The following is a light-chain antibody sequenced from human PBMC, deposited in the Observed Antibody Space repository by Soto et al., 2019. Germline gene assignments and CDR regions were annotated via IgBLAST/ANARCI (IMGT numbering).Light chain of an antibody. Sequence: EIQNLHSPSTMTESVGDRVTTTCRASQSISSWLAWYQQKPGKAPKLLIYDAPSLESGVPSRFSGSGSGTEFTLTISSLQPDDFATYYCQQYNSYSWTFGQGTKVDIK. J-gene: IGKJ1*01. CDR2: DAP. V-gene: IGKV1-5*01. CDR1: QSISSW. CDR3: QQYNSYSWT.